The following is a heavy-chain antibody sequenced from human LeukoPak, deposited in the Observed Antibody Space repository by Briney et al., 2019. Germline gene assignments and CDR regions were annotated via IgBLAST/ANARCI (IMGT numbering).Heavy chain of an antibody. CDR3: AKAGAETRKYFDY. Sequence: PGGSLRLSCVVSGFTFSSYAMSWVRQAPGKGLEWVSTISGSSTYYADSVKGRFTISRDNSKNTLYLQMNSLRADDTAVYYCAKAGAETRKYFDYWGQGTLVTASS. V-gene: IGHV3-23*01. CDR2: ISGSST. CDR1: GFTFSSYA. J-gene: IGHJ4*02. D-gene: IGHD1-26*01.